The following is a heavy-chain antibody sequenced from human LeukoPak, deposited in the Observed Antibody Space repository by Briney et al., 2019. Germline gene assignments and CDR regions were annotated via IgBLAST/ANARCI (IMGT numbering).Heavy chain of an antibody. V-gene: IGHV4-4*07. J-gene: IGHJ6*03. CDR1: GGFINSYY. CDR3: ARHNGFERGYYYYMDV. D-gene: IGHD1-1*01. CDR2: VYTSGMN. Sequence: SETLSLTCTVSGGFINSYYWSWIRQPAGKGLEWIGRVYTSGMNNYNPSLKSRITMSVDTSKNQFSLKLTSVTAADTAVYYCARHNGFERGYYYYMDVWGKGTAVTVSS.